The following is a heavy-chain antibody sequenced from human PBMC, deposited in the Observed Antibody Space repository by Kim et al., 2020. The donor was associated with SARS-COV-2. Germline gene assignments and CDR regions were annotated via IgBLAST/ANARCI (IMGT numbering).Heavy chain of an antibody. CDR2: ISYDGSNK. J-gene: IGHJ6*02. V-gene: IGHV3-30*18. Sequence: GGSLRLSCAASGFTFSSYGMHWVRQAPGKGLEWVAVISYDGSNKYYADSVKGRFTISRDNSKNKNTLYLQMNSLRAEDTAVYYFAKGGLHYDSSGDYYYYSVMDVWGQGTTVTVS. CDR3: AKGGLHYDSSGDYYYYSVMDV. CDR1: GFTFSSYG. D-gene: IGHD3-22*01.